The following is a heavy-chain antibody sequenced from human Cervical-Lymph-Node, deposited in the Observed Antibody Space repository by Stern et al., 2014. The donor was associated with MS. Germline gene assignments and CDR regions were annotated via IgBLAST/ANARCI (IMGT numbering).Heavy chain of an antibody. Sequence: QVQLVQSGAEVKKTGSSVTLSCTASGGTLNFRRLHWVRQAPGQALEWMGWVIPFSGATKYTQRFQDRVPFTKDRSMSTMYMTLNGLKSEDTAIYFCAVSPTGRVIWADYGMDVWGQGTTVAVSS. V-gene: IGHV1-45*02. J-gene: IGHJ6*02. D-gene: IGHD5/OR15-5a*01. CDR3: AVSPTGRVIWADYGMDV. CDR1: GGTLNFRR. CDR2: VIPFSGAT.